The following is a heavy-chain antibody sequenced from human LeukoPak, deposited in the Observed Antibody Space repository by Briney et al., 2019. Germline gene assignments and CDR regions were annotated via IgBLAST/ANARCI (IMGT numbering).Heavy chain of an antibody. CDR1: GFTFSSYG. Sequence: GGSLRLSCAASGFTFSSYGMHWVRQAPGKGLEWVAVISYDGSNKYYADSVKGRFTISRDNSKNTLYLQMNSLRAEDTAVYYCAKERETRRYYFDYWGQGTLVTVSS. CDR2: ISYDGSNK. D-gene: IGHD5-24*01. J-gene: IGHJ4*02. V-gene: IGHV3-30*18. CDR3: AKERETRRYYFDY.